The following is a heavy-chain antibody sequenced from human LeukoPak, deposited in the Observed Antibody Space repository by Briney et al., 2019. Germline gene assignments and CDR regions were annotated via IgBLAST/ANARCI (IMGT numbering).Heavy chain of an antibody. J-gene: IGHJ4*02. CDR2: IKQDGSEK. D-gene: IGHD3-22*01. Sequence: GGSLRLSCAASGFTFSDYYMSWIRQAPGKGLEWVANIKQDGSEKYYVDSVKGRFTISRDNAKNSLYLQMNSLRAEDTAVYYCARGGYYDSSGYYYYWGQGTLVTVSS. V-gene: IGHV3-7*01. CDR1: GFTFSDYY. CDR3: ARGGYYDSSGYYYY.